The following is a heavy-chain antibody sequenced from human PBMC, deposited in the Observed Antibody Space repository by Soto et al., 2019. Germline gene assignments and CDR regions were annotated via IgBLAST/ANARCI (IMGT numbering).Heavy chain of an antibody. CDR2: IIPIFGTA. D-gene: IGHD3-22*01. Sequence: ASVKVSCKASGGTFSSYAISWVRQAPGQGLEWMGGIIPIFGTANYAQKFQGRVTITADESTSTAYMELSSLRSEDTAVYYCASKGDSSGYYGFWGQGTLVTVSS. CDR1: GGTFSSYA. J-gene: IGHJ4*02. V-gene: IGHV1-69*13. CDR3: ASKGDSSGYYGF.